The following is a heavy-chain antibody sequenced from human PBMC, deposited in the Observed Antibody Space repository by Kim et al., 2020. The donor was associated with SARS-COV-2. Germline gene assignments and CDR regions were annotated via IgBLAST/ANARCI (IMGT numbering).Heavy chain of an antibody. CDR2: IYPGDSDT. J-gene: IGHJ6*02. V-gene: IGHV5-51*01. D-gene: IGHD2-15*01. CDR3: ARHGVDCSGGSCYSVINYYYGMDV. Sequence: GESLKISCKGSGYSFTSYWIGWVRQMPGKGLEWMGIIYPGDSDTRYSPSFQGQVTISADKSISTAYLQWSSLKASDTAMYYCARHGVDCSGGSCYSVINYYYGMDVWGQGTTVTVSS. CDR1: GYSFTSYW.